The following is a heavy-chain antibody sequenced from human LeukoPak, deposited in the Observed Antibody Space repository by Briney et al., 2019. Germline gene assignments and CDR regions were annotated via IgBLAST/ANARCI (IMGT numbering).Heavy chain of an antibody. CDR1: GYTLTSYD. CDR2: INPNNGKT. J-gene: IGHJ3*02. Sequence: ASVKVSFKASGYTLTSYDINWVRQATGQGLEWMGCINPNNGKTGYAQKFQGRVTITSDTSISTAYMELSSLRSEDTAFYYCARGVADIGRRVFDIWGQGTMVTVSS. D-gene: IGHD6-19*01. V-gene: IGHV1-8*03. CDR3: ARGVADIGRRVFDI.